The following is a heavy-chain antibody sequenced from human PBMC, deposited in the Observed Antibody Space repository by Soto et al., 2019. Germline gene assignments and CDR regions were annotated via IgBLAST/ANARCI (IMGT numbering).Heavy chain of an antibody. J-gene: IGHJ6*02. CDR1: GFTFSGYS. CDR2: ISYDGINK. Sequence: GGSLRLSCAASGFTFSGYSIHWVRQAPCKGLEWVAVISYDGINKYYADSVKGRFTISRDNSKNTLYLQMNSLRAEDTAVYYSSRYRYSSRWYSSGYTYYYYYGMEVSGQRNTLAVCS. CDR3: SRYRYSSRWYSSGYTYYYYYGMEV. V-gene: IGHV3-30-3*01. D-gene: IGHD6-13*01.